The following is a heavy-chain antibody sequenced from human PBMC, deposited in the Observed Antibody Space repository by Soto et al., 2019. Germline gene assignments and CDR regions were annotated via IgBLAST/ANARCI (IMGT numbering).Heavy chain of an antibody. CDR2: IYPSDSDT. D-gene: IGHD5-18*01. V-gene: IGHV5-51*01. J-gene: IGHJ4*02. CDR1: GYSFSSYW. Sequence: EVQLVQSGAEVKEPGESLQISCEGSGYSFSSYWIGWVRQMPGKGLEWMGVIYPSDSDTRYSPSFQGQVTISADRSVSTAYLQWSSLKASDTAMYYCARQGSGYLNYWGQGTLVTVSS. CDR3: ARQGSGYLNY.